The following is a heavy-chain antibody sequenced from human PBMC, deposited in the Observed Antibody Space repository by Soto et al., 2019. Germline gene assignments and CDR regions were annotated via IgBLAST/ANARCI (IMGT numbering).Heavy chain of an antibody. CDR1: GFTFSSYA. CDR2: IGSRGDDI. CDR3: ANDWRGGYYDMDV. J-gene: IGHJ6*02. Sequence: PGGSLRLSCAASGFTFSSYAMNWVRQTPGKGLEWVSCIGSRGDDIYYIDSVKGRFTISRDNSKSTLYLHMTSLSAEDTAIYYCANDWRGGYYDMDVWGQGTAVTVSS. D-gene: IGHD3-3*01. V-gene: IGHV3-23*01.